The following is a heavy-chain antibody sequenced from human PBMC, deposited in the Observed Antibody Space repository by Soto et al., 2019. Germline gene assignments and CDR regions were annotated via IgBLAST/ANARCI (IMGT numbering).Heavy chain of an antibody. CDR2: ISASGGGT. V-gene: IGHV3-23*01. CDR1: GFTFSSYA. D-gene: IGHD6-6*01. J-gene: IGHJ4*02. Sequence: LRLSCAASGFTFSSYAMSWVRQAPGKGLEWVSSISASGGGTYYADSVKGRFTISRDNSKNTLYLQVHSLRAEGTALYHCAKISGSSDTVNWGQGTLVTVSS. CDR3: AKISGSSDTVN.